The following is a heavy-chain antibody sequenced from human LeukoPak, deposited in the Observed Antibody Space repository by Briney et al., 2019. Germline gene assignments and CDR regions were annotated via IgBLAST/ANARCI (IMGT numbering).Heavy chain of an antibody. CDR1: GGSISSYY. Sequence: PSETLSLTCTVSGGSISSYYWSWIRQPPGKGLEWIGYIYYSGSTNYNPSLKSRVTISVDTSKNQFSLKLSSVTAADTAVYYCARSAAQYYFDYWGQGTLSPSPQ. J-gene: IGHJ4*02. CDR2: IYYSGST. D-gene: IGHD2-2*01. V-gene: IGHV4-59*08. CDR3: ARSAAQYYFDY.